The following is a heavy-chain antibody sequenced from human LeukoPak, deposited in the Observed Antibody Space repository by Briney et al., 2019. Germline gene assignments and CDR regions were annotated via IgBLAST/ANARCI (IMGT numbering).Heavy chain of an antibody. Sequence: GASVKVSRKASGYTFTTYDINWVRQATGQGLEWMGWTNPNSGNTGYAQKFQGRVTMTRNTSISTAYMELSSLRSEDTAVYYCARGPNKSDGGNSGSAWFDPWGQGTLVTVSS. V-gene: IGHV1-8*01. CDR1: GYTFTTYD. J-gene: IGHJ5*02. D-gene: IGHD4-23*01. CDR2: TNPNSGNT. CDR3: ARGPNKSDGGNSGSAWFDP.